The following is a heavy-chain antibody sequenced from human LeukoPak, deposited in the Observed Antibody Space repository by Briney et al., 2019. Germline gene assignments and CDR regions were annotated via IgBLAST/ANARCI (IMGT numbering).Heavy chain of an antibody. J-gene: IGHJ3*02. D-gene: IGHD3-3*01. CDR1: GGTFSSYA. CDR3: ARMYYDFWSGSGLDI. Sequence: SSVKVSCKASGGTFSSYAISWVRQAPGQGLEWMGGIIPIFGTANYAQKFQGRVTITADESASTAYMELSSLRSEDTAVYYCARMYYDFWSGSGLDIWGQGTMVTVSS. CDR2: IIPIFGTA. V-gene: IGHV1-69*01.